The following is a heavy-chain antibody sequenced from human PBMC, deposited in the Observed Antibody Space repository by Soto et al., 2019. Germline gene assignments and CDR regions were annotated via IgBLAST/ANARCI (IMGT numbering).Heavy chain of an antibody. CDR2: ISGSGGST. Sequence: EVQLLESGGGLVQPGGSLRLSCAASGFTFSSYAMSWVRQAPGKGLEWVSAISGSGGSTYYADSLQGRFTSSRDKSKNTLYLQMNSLRAGDTVVYYCSQRGLAIDYWGQRALGTVSS. CDR3: SQRGLAIDY. V-gene: IGHV3-23*01. CDR1: GFTFSSYA. J-gene: IGHJ4*02. D-gene: IGHD5-12*01.